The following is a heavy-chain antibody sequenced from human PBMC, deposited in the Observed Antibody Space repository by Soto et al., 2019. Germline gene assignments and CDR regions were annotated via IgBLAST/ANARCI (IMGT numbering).Heavy chain of an antibody. V-gene: IGHV3-11*05. CDR2: ISVSSTYA. J-gene: IGHJ4*02. CDR3: ARGVRYHSSEKPANFDY. Sequence: QVQLLESGGGLVKPGGSLRLSCAASGFTFSDYYMSWIRQAPGKGLECVAYISVSSTYANYGDSVEGRFTISRDNAENSLFLQMNSLRADDTAVYYCARGVRYHSSEKPANFDYWGQGALVTVSS. CDR1: GFTFSDYY. D-gene: IGHD2-2*01.